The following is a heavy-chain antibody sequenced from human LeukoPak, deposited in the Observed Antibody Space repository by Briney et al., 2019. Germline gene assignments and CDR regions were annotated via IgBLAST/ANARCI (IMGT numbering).Heavy chain of an antibody. Sequence: TGGSLRLSCAASGFTFSSYGMDWVRQAPGKGLEWVAFIRYDGSNKYYADSVKGRFTISRDNSKNTLYLQMNSLRAEDTAVYYCARENYDYVWGSSLKDYWGQGTLVTVSS. J-gene: IGHJ4*02. V-gene: IGHV3-30*02. D-gene: IGHD3-16*01. CDR2: IRYDGSNK. CDR3: ARENYDYVWGSSLKDY. CDR1: GFTFSSYG.